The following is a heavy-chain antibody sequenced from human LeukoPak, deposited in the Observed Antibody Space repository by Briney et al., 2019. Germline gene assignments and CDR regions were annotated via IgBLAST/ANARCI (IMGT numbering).Heavy chain of an antibody. Sequence: KPSETLSLTCTVSGASVSSYYWSWIRQPPGKGLEWIGYIYYSGNTNYNPSLDSRATLSVDTSKNQFSLRLTSLTAADTAVYYCARVRVGGTFYYFDYWGQGTLVTVSS. CDR1: GASVSSYY. V-gene: IGHV4-59*02. J-gene: IGHJ4*02. CDR3: ARVRVGGTFYYFDY. D-gene: IGHD2/OR15-2a*01. CDR2: IYYSGNT.